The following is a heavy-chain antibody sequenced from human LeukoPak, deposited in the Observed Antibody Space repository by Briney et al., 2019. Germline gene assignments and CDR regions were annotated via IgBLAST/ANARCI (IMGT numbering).Heavy chain of an antibody. Sequence: GGSLRLSCAASGFTFSSYAMSWVRQAPGKGLEWVSLLSGRGRHTNYADSVKGRLTISTDKSKNTLILQMNSLRADDTAVYYCAKSIMGTAGLLDNWGQGTLVTVSS. CDR2: LSGRGRHT. V-gene: IGHV3-23*01. CDR1: GFTFSSYA. J-gene: IGHJ4*02. CDR3: AKSIMGTAGLLDN. D-gene: IGHD5-18*01.